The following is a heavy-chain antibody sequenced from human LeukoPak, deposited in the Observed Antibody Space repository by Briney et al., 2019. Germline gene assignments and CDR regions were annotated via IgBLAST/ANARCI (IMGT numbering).Heavy chain of an antibody. J-gene: IGHJ4*02. CDR2: IYWDDDK. D-gene: IGHD6-13*01. V-gene: IGHV2-5*02. Sequence: SGPTLVNPTQTLTLTCTFSGFSLSTSGVGVGWIRQPPGKALGWLALIYWDDDKRYSPSLKSRLTITKDTSKNQVVLTMTNMDPVDTATYYCAHIPPRALIAGIAAAVYYFDYWGQGTLVTVSS. CDR1: GFSLSTSGVG. CDR3: AHIPPRALIAGIAAAVYYFDY.